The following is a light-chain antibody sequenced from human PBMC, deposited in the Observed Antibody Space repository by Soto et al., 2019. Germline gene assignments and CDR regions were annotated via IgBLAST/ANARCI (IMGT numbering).Light chain of an antibody. V-gene: IGKV3-15*01. CDR2: GAS. Sequence: EIAMTQSPATLSVSPGERATLSCMASQSVSSSLAWYQQKPGQAPRLLIYGASTGATGIPARFSGSGSGTDFSLTISSLQSEDFAAYYCLQYNRWPLTFGGGTKVDIK. CDR1: QSVSSS. CDR3: LQYNRWPLT. J-gene: IGKJ4*01.